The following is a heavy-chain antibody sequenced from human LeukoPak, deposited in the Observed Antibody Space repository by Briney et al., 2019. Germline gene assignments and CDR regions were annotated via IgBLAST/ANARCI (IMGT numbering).Heavy chain of an antibody. D-gene: IGHD6-13*01. J-gene: IGHJ4*02. CDR3: ARALAAAAGPRD. CDR1: GYTFTGYY. CDR2: INPNSGGT. Sequence: ASVKVSCKASGYTFTGYYKHWVRQAPGQGLEWMGRINPNSGGTNYAQKFQGRVTMTRDTSISTAYMELSRLRSDDTAVYYCARALAAAAGPRDWGQGTLVTVSS. V-gene: IGHV1-2*06.